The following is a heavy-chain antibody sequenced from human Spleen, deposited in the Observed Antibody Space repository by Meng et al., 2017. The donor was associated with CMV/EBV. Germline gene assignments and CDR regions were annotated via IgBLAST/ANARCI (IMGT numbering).Heavy chain of an antibody. CDR1: GFSLRTSGMR. CDR3: ARDLWSGNYFDF. CDR2: IDWDDDK. Sequence: SGPTLVKPTQTLTLTCTFSGFSLRTSGMRVTWIRQPPGKALEWLARIDWDDDKFYSTSLKTRLTIFKDTSKNQVVLIMTNMDPVDTATYHCARDLWSGNYFDFWGQGILVTVSS. D-gene: IGHD3-3*01. J-gene: IGHJ4*02. V-gene: IGHV2-70D*14.